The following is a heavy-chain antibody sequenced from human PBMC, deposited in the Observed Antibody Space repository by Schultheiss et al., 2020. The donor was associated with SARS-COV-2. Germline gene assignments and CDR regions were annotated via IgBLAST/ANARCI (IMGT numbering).Heavy chain of an antibody. CDR1: GFTFSSYA. CDR2: ISGSATST. CDR3: ARADDYGGNSLDH. Sequence: GESLKISCAASGFTFSSYAMSWVRQAPGKGLEWVSAISGSATSTYYADSVRGRSTISRDKSKSTLYLQMNSLRVEDTAIYYCARADDYGGNSLDHWGQGTLVTVSS. V-gene: IGHV3-23*01. D-gene: IGHD4-23*01. J-gene: IGHJ4*02.